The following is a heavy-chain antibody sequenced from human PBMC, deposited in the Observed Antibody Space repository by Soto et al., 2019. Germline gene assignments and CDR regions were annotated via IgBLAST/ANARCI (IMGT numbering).Heavy chain of an antibody. V-gene: IGHV1-69*06. CDR2: IIPIFGTA. CDR1: GGTFSSYA. Sequence: ASVKVSCKASGGTFSSYAISWVRQAPGQGLEWMGGIIPIFGTANYAQKFQGRVTITADKSTRTAYMELSSLRSEDTAVYYCAREVHYGGDYYYYYYGMDVWGQGTTVTVSS. J-gene: IGHJ6*02. D-gene: IGHD2-21*02. CDR3: AREVHYGGDYYYYYYGMDV.